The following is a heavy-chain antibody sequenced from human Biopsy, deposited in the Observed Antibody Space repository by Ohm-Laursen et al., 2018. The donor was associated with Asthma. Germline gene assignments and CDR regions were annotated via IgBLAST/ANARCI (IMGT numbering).Heavy chain of an antibody. J-gene: IGHJ4*02. Sequence: SLRHSCLPSGFTFSDYYMSWLRQAPGKALEWISYINGTSNSIEYADSVKGRFTISRDNAKNSLYLQMNSLRAEDTAVYYCARDSYSSGLYDDFESWGQGTLVTVSS. V-gene: IGHV3-11*01. CDR2: INGTSNSI. CDR1: GFTFSDYY. CDR3: ARDSYSSGLYDDFES. D-gene: IGHD6-19*01.